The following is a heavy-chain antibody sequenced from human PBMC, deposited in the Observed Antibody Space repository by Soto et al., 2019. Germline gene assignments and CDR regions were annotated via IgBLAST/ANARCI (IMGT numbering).Heavy chain of an antibody. D-gene: IGHD6-19*01. J-gene: IGHJ6*02. CDR2: IWYDGSNK. Sequence: QVQLVESGGGVVQPGRSLRLSCAASGFTFSSYGMHWVRQAPGKGLEWVAVIWYDGSNKYYADSVKGRFTISRDTSKDTLYLQMNSLRGEDTAVYYCARDPRIAVAEPYYGMDVWGQGTTVTVSS. V-gene: IGHV3-33*01. CDR3: ARDPRIAVAEPYYGMDV. CDR1: GFTFSSYG.